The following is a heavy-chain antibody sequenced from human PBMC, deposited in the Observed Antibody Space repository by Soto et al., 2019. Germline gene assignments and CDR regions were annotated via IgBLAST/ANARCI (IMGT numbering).Heavy chain of an antibody. V-gene: IGHV4-31*01. Sequence: LCGGSISSGGYYWSWIRQHPGKGLEWIVYIYCSVSTYYNPSLKSQVTISVDTSKNQFALKLSSVTAADTAVYYCARGPHYGSGGSCYGAIDPWGQGTLVTVAS. J-gene: IGHJ5*02. CDR1: GGSISSGGYY. D-gene: IGHD2-15*01. CDR3: ARGPHYGSGGSCYGAIDP. CDR2: IYCSVST.